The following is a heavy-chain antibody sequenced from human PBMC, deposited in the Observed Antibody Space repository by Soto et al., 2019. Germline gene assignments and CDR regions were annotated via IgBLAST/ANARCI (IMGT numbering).Heavy chain of an antibody. D-gene: IGHD3-22*01. CDR3: ASSTYVSDSRGYHFKNLDS. CDR2: ISYSGGT. V-gene: IGHV4-61*01. Sequence: KTSETLSLTCSVSAGSVDRSNYFWNWIRQPPGKGLEWIGNISYSGGTNKNPALKSRVTLSLDTSKNQFSLTLTSVTAADTAMYYCASSTYVSDSRGYHFKNLDSWGQGTLVTVSS. J-gene: IGHJ4*02. CDR1: AGSVDRSNYF.